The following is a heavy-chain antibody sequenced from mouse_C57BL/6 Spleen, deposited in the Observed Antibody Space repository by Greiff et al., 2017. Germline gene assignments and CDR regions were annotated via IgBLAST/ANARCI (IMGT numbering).Heavy chain of an antibody. CDR1: GYTFTSYW. CDR2: IDPSDSYT. D-gene: IGHD1-1*01. J-gene: IGHJ4*01. CDR3: ASYYYGRDYAMDY. Sequence: VQLQQPGAELVRPGTSVKLSCKASGYTFTSYWMHWVKQRPGQGLEWIGVIDPSDSYTNYNQKFKGKATLTVDTSSSTAYMQLSSLTSEDSAVYYCASYYYGRDYAMDYWGQGTSVTVSS. V-gene: IGHV1-59*01.